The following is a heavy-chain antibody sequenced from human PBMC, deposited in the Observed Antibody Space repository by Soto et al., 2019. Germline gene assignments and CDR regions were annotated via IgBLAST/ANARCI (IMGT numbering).Heavy chain of an antibody. J-gene: IGHJ5*02. CDR2: IKQHGSEK. CDR3: ARAIRWMIDSAIGP. CDR1: GFTFSSYW. Sequence: GGQLRLSCAASGFTFSSYWMSWVRQALGKGLEWMVNIKQHGSEKFYGGAEKGRFTICRDNAKNAGYLQMNSLRAEDTAVYYCARAIRWMIDSAIGPWRQETLVAGST. V-gene: IGHV3-7*02. D-gene: IGHD5-18*01.